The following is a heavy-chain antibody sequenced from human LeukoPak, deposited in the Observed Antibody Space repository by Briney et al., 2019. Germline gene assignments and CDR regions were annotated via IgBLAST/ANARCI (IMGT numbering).Heavy chain of an antibody. Sequence: PSETLSLTCTVSGGSINSYYWNWIRQPPGKGLEWIGYIFYSGITNCNPSLWSRVAISLDTSKTQFSLKLSSVTAADTAVYYCARQSQGYCAGTSCHPWFDPWGQGTLVTVSS. V-gene: IGHV4-59*08. CDR1: GGSINSYY. CDR3: ARQSQGYCAGTSCHPWFDP. J-gene: IGHJ5*02. D-gene: IGHD2-21*01. CDR2: IFYSGIT.